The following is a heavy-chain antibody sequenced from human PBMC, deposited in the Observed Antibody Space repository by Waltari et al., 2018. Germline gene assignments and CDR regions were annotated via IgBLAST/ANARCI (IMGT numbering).Heavy chain of an antibody. CDR3: AGGGSSSYRAV. D-gene: IGHD6-13*01. CDR1: GGSFSSYW. Sequence: QVQLQESGPGLVKPSETLSLTCAVSGGSFSSYWWSWIRQSPGKGLEWIGEINGNSRCTNYNPSLKSRVTISKDASRNHFSLKLNSVTAADTAVYYCAGGGSSSYRAVWGPGVLVTVSS. J-gene: IGHJ4*02. V-gene: IGHV4-59*12. CDR2: INGNSRCT.